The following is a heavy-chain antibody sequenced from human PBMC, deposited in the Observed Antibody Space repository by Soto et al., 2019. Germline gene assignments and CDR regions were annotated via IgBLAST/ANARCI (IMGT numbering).Heavy chain of an antibody. J-gene: IGHJ4*02. Sequence: QVQLVESGGGVVQPGRSLRLSCAASGFTFSSYGMHWVRQAPGKGLEWVAVIWYDGSNKYYADSVKGRFTISRDNSKNPLYLQMNSLRAEDTAVYYCARDWVAAAGSIYWGQGTLVTVSS. CDR2: IWYDGSNK. V-gene: IGHV3-33*01. CDR3: ARDWVAAAGSIY. D-gene: IGHD6-13*01. CDR1: GFTFSSYG.